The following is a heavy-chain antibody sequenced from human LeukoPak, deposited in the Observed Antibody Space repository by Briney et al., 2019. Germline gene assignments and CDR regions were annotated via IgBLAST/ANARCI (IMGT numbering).Heavy chain of an antibody. Sequence: SETLSLTCTVSGGSISSYYWSWIRQPPGKGLDWIGYIYYSGNTYYNPSLKSRVTISVDTSKNQFSLKVNSVTAADTAVYYCARTKPLDPFDFWGQGTLVTVSS. CDR1: GGSISSYY. CDR2: IYYSGNT. J-gene: IGHJ3*01. V-gene: IGHV4-59*01. CDR3: ARTKPLDPFDF.